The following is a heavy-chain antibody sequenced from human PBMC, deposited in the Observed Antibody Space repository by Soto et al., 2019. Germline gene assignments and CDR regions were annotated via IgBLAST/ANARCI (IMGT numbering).Heavy chain of an antibody. Sequence: SETLSLTCAVYGGSFSGYYWSWIRQPPGKGLEWIGEINHSGSTNYNPSLKSRVTISVDTSKNQFSLKLSSVTAADTAVYYCARGLVRLRGPYYYYGMDVWGQGTTVTVSS. J-gene: IGHJ6*02. CDR2: INHSGST. V-gene: IGHV4-34*01. D-gene: IGHD2-15*01. CDR3: ARGLVRLRGPYYYYGMDV. CDR1: GGSFSGYY.